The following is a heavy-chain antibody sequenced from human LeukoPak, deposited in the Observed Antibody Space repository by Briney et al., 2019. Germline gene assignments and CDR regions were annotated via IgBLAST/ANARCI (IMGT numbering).Heavy chain of an antibody. V-gene: IGHV4-30-4*01. CDR2: IYYSGST. J-gene: IGHJ4*02. Sequence: PSETLSLTCTVSGGSISSGDYYWSWIRQPPGKGLEWIGHIYYSGSTYYNPSLKSRVTISVDTSKNQFSLKLSSVTAADTAVYYCARGSLWFGNPYFDYWGQGTLVTVSS. CDR1: GGSISSGDYY. CDR3: ARGSLWFGNPYFDY. D-gene: IGHD3-10*01.